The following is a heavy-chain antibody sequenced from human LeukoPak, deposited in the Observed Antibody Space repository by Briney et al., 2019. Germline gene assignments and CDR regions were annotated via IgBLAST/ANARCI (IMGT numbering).Heavy chain of an antibody. CDR2: ISGSSSYM. CDR1: GFTFSDPI. CDR3: ASIPEDDIWTGYSAFDI. J-gene: IGHJ3*02. D-gene: IGHD3-9*01. Sequence: TGGSLRLSCAASGFTFSDPIMKWVRLAAGKGLEWVSSISGSSSYMYYTDSVRGRFAISRDNAKNSLYLQMNSLRDEDTAVYYCASIPEDDIWTGYSAFDIWGHGTMVTVSS. V-gene: IGHV3-21*01.